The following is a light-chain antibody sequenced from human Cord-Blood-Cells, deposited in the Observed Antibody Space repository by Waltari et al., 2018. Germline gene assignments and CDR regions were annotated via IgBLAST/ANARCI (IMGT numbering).Light chain of an antibody. V-gene: IGKV3-11*01. Sequence: EIVLTQSPATLSLSPGESASQSVSSYLAWYQQKPGQAPRLLIYDASNRATGIPARFSGSGSGTDFTLTISSLEPEDFAVYYCQQRSNWPLFTFGPGTKVDIK. J-gene: IGKJ3*01. CDR1: QSVSSY. CDR3: QQRSNWPLFT. CDR2: DAS.